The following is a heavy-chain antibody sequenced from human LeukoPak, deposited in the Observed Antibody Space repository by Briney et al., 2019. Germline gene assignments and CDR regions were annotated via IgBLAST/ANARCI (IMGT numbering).Heavy chain of an antibody. CDR2: IYTSGST. D-gene: IGHD1-26*01. V-gene: IGHV4-4*07. CDR1: GGSISSYY. CDR3: AGGSVWELLGY. Sequence: SETLSLTCTVSGGSISSYYWSWIRQPAGKGLEWIGRIYTSGSTNYNPSLKSRVTMSVGTSKNQFSLKLSSVTAADTAVYYCAGGSVWELLGYWGQGTLVTVSS. J-gene: IGHJ4*02.